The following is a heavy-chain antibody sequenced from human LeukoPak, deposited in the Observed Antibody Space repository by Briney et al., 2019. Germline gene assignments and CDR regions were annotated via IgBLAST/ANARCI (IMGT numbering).Heavy chain of an antibody. CDR3: ARDSGRNRYFGL. J-gene: IGHJ2*01. CDR2: IYYSGTT. CDR1: GGXFGDYY. V-gene: IGHV4-59*01. Sequence: SETLSLTCTVSGGXFGDYYWSWLRQPPGKGLEWIGYIYYSGTTNYNPSLESRVTISVDTSKSQFSLKLTSVTAADAAMYYCARDSGRNRYFGLWGRGALVTVSS.